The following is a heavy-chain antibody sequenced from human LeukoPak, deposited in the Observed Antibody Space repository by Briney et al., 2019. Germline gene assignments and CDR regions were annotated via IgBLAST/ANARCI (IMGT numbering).Heavy chain of an antibody. CDR3: ARVEYRYGTYAMDV. V-gene: IGHV3-48*01. Sequence: GGSLRLSCAASGFTFSSYSMNWVRQAPGKGLEWVSYISSSSSTIYYADSVKGRFTISRDNANNSLYLQMNSLRAEDTAVYYCARVEYRYGTYAMDVWGQGTTVTVSS. CDR2: ISSSSSTI. J-gene: IGHJ6*02. D-gene: IGHD5-18*01. CDR1: GFTFSSYS.